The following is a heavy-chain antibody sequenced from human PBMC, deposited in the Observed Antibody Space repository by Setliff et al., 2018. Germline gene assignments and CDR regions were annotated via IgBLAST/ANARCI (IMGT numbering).Heavy chain of an antibody. CDR1: GFTFRTYE. V-gene: IGHV3-30-3*01. CDR3: ARALPSIHIDY. CDR2: THRDGTYK. D-gene: IGHD6-6*01. Sequence: GGSLRFSCVVSGFTFRTYEMIWVRQAPGKGLEWVSKTHRDGTYKNFVDSVKARFTISRDNSKDTLYLQMNSLRSEDTAVYYCARALPSIHIDYWGQGTLVTVSS. J-gene: IGHJ4*02.